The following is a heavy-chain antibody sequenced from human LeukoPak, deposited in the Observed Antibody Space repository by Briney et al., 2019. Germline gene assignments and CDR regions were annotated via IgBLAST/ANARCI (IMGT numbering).Heavy chain of an antibody. CDR1: GGSISSGGYS. CDR3: ARGAYRTNSAPDY. J-gene: IGHJ4*02. V-gene: IGHV4-30-2*01. Sequence: SQTLSLTCAVSGGSISSGGYSWSWIRQPPGNGLEWIGYIYHSGSTYYNPSLKSRVTISVDTSKNQFSLKLSSVTAADTAVYYCARGAYRTNSAPDYWGQGTLVTVSS. CDR2: IYHSGST. D-gene: IGHD1-26*01.